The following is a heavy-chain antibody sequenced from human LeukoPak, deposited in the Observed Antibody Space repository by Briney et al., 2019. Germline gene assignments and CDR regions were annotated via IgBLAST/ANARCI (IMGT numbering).Heavy chain of an antibody. CDR1: GYTLTELS. CDR3: ARSPVVVTYNWFDP. CDR2: FDPEDGET. J-gene: IGHJ5*02. V-gene: IGHV1-24*01. Sequence: ASVKVSCKVSGYTLTELSMHWVRQAPGKGLEWMGGFDPEDGETIYAQKFQGRVTITADESTSTAYMELSSLRSEDTAVYYCARSPVVVTYNWFDPWGQGTLVTVSS. D-gene: IGHD3-22*01.